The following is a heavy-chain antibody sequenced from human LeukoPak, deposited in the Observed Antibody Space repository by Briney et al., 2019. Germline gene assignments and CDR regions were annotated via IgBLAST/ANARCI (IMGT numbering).Heavy chain of an antibody. J-gene: IGHJ4*02. CDR1: GGSISSGSYY. Sequence: SETLSLTCTVSGGSISSGSYYWSWIRQPAGKGLEWIGRIYTSGSANYNPSLKSRVTISVDTSKNQFSLKLSSVTAADTAVYYCARGGYCGGDCYFYYWGQGTLVTVSS. CDR2: IYTSGSA. D-gene: IGHD2-21*02. CDR3: ARGGYCGGDCYFYY. V-gene: IGHV4-61*02.